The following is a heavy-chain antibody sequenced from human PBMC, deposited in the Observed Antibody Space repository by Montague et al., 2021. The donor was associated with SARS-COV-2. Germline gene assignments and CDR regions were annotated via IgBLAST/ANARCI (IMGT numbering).Heavy chain of an antibody. CDR3: VRDHPYGGPRGAYDI. D-gene: IGHD4-23*01. Sequence: SETLSLTCTVSGGSITGYYWSWLRRSPGKGLEWIAYTYDGGAVNYNPSLGNRVTISTDTSKNQLSLKVNSVTAADTAVYYCVRDHPYGGPRGAYDIWGQGTVVTVSS. J-gene: IGHJ3*02. CDR2: TYDGGAV. CDR1: GGSITGYY. V-gene: IGHV4-59*01.